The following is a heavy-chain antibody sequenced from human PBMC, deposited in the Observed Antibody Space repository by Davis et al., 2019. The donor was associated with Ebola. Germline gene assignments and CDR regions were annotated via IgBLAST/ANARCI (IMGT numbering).Heavy chain of an antibody. Sequence: GESLKISCAASGFTVSSNYMSWVRQAPGRGPEWVAVVSYDGNTQLYADTVMGRFTISRDNSENTLYLQMNSLRSDDTAVYYCVRDIFATIRGTRGAFDIWGQGTMVTVSS. CDR2: VSYDGNTQ. D-gene: IGHD1-7*01. J-gene: IGHJ3*02. CDR1: GFTVSSNY. CDR3: VRDIFATIRGTRGAFDI. V-gene: IGHV3-30*03.